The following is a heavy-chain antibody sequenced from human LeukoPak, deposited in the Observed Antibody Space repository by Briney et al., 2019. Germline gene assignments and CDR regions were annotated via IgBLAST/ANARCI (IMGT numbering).Heavy chain of an antibody. Sequence: GESLRLSCAASGFTVSNNYMNWVRQAPGKGLEWLSVVDNGDNIYYADSVKGRFTISRDNSKNTLYLQMNSLRAEDTAVYYCAKEGIAAAGTGGDYYYGMDVWGQGTTVTVSS. CDR3: AKEGIAAAGTGGDYYYGMDV. V-gene: IGHV3-53*05. CDR1: GFTVSNNY. J-gene: IGHJ6*02. D-gene: IGHD6-13*01. CDR2: VDNGDNI.